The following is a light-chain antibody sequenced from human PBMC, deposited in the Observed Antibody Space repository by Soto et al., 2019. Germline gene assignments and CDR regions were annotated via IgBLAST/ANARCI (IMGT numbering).Light chain of an antibody. CDR1: QRITNY. J-gene: IGKJ5*01. V-gene: IGKV1-39*01. CDR3: QQSARTPVT. CDR2: AAS. Sequence: DIQMTQYPSSLSASVGDRVIITCRASQRITNYLNWYHQKPGKAPKVLIDAASNLQRGVPSRFSGSGYGIEFTLTISSVQPEDFGTYYCQQSARTPVTFGQGTRLDIK.